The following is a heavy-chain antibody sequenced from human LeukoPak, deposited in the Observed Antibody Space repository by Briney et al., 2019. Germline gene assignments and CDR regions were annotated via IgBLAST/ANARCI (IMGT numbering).Heavy chain of an antibody. Sequence: GGSLRLSCAASGFAFSSYAMSWARQAPGKGLEWVSAISGSGGRTYYADSVKGRFTISRDNSKNTLYLQMNSLRAEDTAVYYCAKVRYFDWLSPFNWFDPWGQGTLVTVSS. CDR1: GFAFSSYA. CDR3: AKVRYFDWLSPFNWFDP. D-gene: IGHD3-9*01. V-gene: IGHV3-23*01. J-gene: IGHJ5*02. CDR2: ISGSGGRT.